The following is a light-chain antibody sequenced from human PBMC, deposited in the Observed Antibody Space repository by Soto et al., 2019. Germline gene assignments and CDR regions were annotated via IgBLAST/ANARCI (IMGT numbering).Light chain of an antibody. V-gene: IGLV3-1*01. CDR2: EDT. J-gene: IGLJ2*01. CDR3: QAWDSSSVV. CDR1: KLGDKY. Sequence: SYELTQSPSVSVSPGQTATITCSGDKLGDKYAYWYQQKPGQSPMVVIYEDTKRPSGIPERFSGSNSGNTATLTISGTQAMDEADYYCQAWDSSSVVFGGGTKLTVL.